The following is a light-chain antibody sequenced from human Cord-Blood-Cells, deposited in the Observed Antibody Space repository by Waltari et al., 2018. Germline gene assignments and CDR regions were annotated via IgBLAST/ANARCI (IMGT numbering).Light chain of an antibody. J-gene: IGLJ3*02. V-gene: IGLV2-23*01. Sequence: SITISCTGTSSDVGSYNLVSWYQQHPGKAPKLMIYEGSKRPSGVSNRFSGSKSGNTASLTISGLQAEDEADYYCCSYAGSSTGVFGGGTKLTVL. CDR3: CSYAGSSTGV. CDR2: EGS. CDR1: SSDVGSYNL.